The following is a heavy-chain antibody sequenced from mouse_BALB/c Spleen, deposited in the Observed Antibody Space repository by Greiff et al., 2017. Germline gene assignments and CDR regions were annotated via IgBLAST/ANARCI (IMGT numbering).Heavy chain of an antibody. CDR1: GFSLTSYG. J-gene: IGHJ4*01. D-gene: IGHD6-2*01. Sequence: QVQLKQSGPGLVAPSQSLSITCTASGFSLTSYGVHWVRQPPGKGLEWLGVIWAGGSTNYNSAIMSRLSISKDNSKSKVFLKMSSLQTDDTAMYYCATKANLYDMDYWGQGTSVTVSS. CDR2: IWAGGST. V-gene: IGHV2-9*02. CDR3: ATKANLYDMDY.